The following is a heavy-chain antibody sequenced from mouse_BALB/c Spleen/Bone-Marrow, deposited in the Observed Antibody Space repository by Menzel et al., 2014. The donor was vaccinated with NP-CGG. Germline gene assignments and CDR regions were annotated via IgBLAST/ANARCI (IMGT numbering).Heavy chain of an antibody. V-gene: IGHV1-7*01. D-gene: IGHD1-1*01. CDR3: ARIYYYGRDY. CDR2: INPSTGYT. J-gene: IGHJ2*01. Sequence: VKLVESGAELAKPGASVKMSCKASGYTFTNYWMHWVKQRPGQGLEWIGYINPSTGYTVYNQKFKDKATLTADKSSSTAYMQLSSLTSEDSAVYYCARIYYYGRDYWGQGTTLTVSS. CDR1: GYTFTNYW.